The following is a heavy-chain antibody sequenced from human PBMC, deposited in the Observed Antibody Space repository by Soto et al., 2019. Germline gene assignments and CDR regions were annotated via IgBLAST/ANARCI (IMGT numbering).Heavy chain of an antibody. CDR2: ISAYNGNT. Sequence: GASVKVSCKASGDTFTSYGISWVRQAPGQGLEWMGWISAYNGNTNYAQKLQGRVTMTTDTSTSTAYMELRSLRSDDTAVYYCARAPSAKGSYRYGDYWGQGTLVTVSS. CDR3: ARAPSAKGSYRYGDY. CDR1: GDTFTSYG. V-gene: IGHV1-18*04. D-gene: IGHD3-16*02. J-gene: IGHJ4*02.